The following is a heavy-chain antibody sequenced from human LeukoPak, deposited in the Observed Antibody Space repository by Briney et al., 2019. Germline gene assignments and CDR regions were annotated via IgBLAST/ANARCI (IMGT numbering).Heavy chain of an antibody. CDR3: APTGGYPFIDY. Sequence: GGSLRLSCTTAGFPFGDYDMSWVRRAPGKGLEWVSAISGSGGSTYYADSVKGRFTISRDNSKNTLYLQMNSLRAEDTAVYYCAPTGGYPFIDYWGQGTLVTVSS. J-gene: IGHJ4*02. CDR2: ISGSGGST. V-gene: IGHV3-23*01. D-gene: IGHD1-26*01. CDR1: GFPFGDYD.